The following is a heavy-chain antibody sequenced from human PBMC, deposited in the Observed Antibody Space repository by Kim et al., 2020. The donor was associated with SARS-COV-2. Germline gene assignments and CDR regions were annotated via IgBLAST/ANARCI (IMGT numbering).Heavy chain of an antibody. Sequence: SETLSLTCTVSGGSISRSTYYWGWIRQPPGKGLEWIGSIYYSGSTYYNPSLKSRVTISADTSNNKFSLKLSSVTAADTAVYYCASINVVTGYDYFDYWGQGTLVTVSS. D-gene: IGHD5-18*01. J-gene: IGHJ4*02. CDR1: GGSISRSTYY. CDR3: ASINVVTGYDYFDY. V-gene: IGHV4-39*01. CDR2: IYYSGST.